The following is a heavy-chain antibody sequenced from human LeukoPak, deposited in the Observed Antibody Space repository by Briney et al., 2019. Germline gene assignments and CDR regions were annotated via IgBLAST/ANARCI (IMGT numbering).Heavy chain of an antibody. CDR1: GYTFTNYY. CDR3: ARDNSVRDTAWWFDP. CDR2: INPSGHWT. J-gene: IGHJ5*02. Sequence: ASVKVPCKAFGYTFTNYYMHWVRQAPGQGLEWMGLINPSGHWTSYAQKFQGRVTLTRDVSTSTDYLELSSLRSEDTAVYYCARDNSVRDTAWWFDPWGQGTLVTVSS. V-gene: IGHV1-46*01. D-gene: IGHD2-21*02.